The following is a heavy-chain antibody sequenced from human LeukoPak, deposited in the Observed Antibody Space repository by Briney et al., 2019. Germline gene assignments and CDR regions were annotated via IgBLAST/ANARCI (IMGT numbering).Heavy chain of an antibody. CDR3: ARGPGSSGGAYVGDY. CDR2: SGGGGSST. D-gene: IGHD3-22*01. Sequence: GGSLRLSCAASGFTFSNHWMHWVRQVPGKGPVWVSRSGGGGSSTSYADSVRGRFSISRDNAKSTLYLQMNSLRAEDTAVYYCARGPGSSGGAYVGDYWGHGTLVTVSS. V-gene: IGHV3-74*01. CDR1: GFTFSNHW. J-gene: IGHJ4*01.